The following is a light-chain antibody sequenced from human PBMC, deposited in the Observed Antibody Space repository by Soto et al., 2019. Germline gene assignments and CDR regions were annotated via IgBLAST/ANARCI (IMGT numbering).Light chain of an antibody. CDR1: QGISSA. CDR2: DAS. J-gene: IGKJ2*01. Sequence: AIQLTQSPSSLSASVGDRVTITCRASQGISSALAWYQQKPGKAPKLLIYDASSLESGVPSRFSGSGSGTDFTLTISSLQPEDFATYYCPQFNSYPRMYTLGQGTKLEIK. V-gene: IGKV1-13*02. CDR3: PQFNSYPRMYT.